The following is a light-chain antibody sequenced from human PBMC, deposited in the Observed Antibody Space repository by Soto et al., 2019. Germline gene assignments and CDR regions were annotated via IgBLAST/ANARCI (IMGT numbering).Light chain of an antibody. CDR2: AAS. CDR3: QKDYSAPHT. CDR1: QGISNY. J-gene: IGKJ2*01. Sequence: DIQMTQSPSSLSASVGDRGTITCRASQGISNYLAWYQQKPGKVPKLLIYAASTLQSVVPSRFSGSGSGTDFTLTISSLQPEDVATYYCQKDYSAPHTFGQRTELEIK. V-gene: IGKV1-27*01.